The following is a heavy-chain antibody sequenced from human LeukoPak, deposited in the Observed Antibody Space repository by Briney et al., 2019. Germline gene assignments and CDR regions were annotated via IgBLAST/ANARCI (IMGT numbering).Heavy chain of an antibody. CDR1: GYTFTSHW. CDR3: AIAVADDFDY. Sequence: GESLQISCKGSGYTFTSHWIGWVRQMPGKGLEWVGIIYPGNSDTRYSPPFQGQVTISADKSISTAYLQWSSLKASDSAMYYCAIAVADDFDYWGQGTLVTVSS. CDR2: IYPGNSDT. D-gene: IGHD6-19*01. V-gene: IGHV5-51*01. J-gene: IGHJ4*02.